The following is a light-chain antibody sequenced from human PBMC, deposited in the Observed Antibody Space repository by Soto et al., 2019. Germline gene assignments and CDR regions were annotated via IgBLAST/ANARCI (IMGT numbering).Light chain of an antibody. CDR3: QQYGGSPRGT. V-gene: IGKV3-20*01. CDR2: GAS. J-gene: IGKJ2*01. Sequence: EVVLTQSPGTLSLSPGERATLSCKASQSISSSYLAWYQQKPGQAPRLLIYGASTRATGIPDKFGGSGSGTAFTLTISRLEPEDFAVYYCQQYGGSPRGTFGQGTRLEIK. CDR1: QSISSSY.